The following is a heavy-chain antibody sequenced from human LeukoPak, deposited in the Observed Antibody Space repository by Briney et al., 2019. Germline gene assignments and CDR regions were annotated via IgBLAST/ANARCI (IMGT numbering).Heavy chain of an antibody. CDR1: GFTFSYYW. V-gene: IGHV3-74*01. J-gene: IGHJ4*02. D-gene: IGHD6-19*01. CDR3: ARDGGYSSDWSSPFDY. Sequence: GGSLRLSCAASGFTFSYYWMHWVRQAPGKGLVWVSRINSDGSSTSYADSVKGRFNISGDNAKNTLYLQRNSLRAEDTAVYYCARDGGYSSDWSSPFDYWGQGTLVTVSS. CDR2: INSDGSST.